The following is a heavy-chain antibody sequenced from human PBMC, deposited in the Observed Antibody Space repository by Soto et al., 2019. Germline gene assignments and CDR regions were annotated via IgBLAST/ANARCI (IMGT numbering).Heavy chain of an antibody. CDR2: ITYNGGST. Sequence: EVQLLESGGGLAQHGGSLRLSCAASGFTFSSYAMSWVRQAPGTGLEWVTVITYNGGSTDYADSVKGRLIISRDNSKNTLFWQMSSLRGEDTAVYYCAKLSGGDTKRDYVDSWGQGTLDTVAS. D-gene: IGHD5-18*01. J-gene: IGHJ4*02. CDR1: GFTFSSYA. CDR3: AKLSGGDTKRDYVDS. V-gene: IGHV3-23*01.